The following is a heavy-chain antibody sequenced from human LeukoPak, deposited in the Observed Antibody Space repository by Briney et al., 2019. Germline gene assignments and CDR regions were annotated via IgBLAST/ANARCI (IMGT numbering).Heavy chain of an antibody. V-gene: IGHV3-64*04. CDR2: ISSNGGST. Sequence: PGGSLRLSCSASGFTFSSYAMHWVRQAPGKGLEYVSAISSNGGSTFYADSVKGRFTISRDSSKNSLYLQMTSLRTEDTAFYYCAKGRGSIWPTAKYYFDYRGQGTLVTVSS. CDR3: AKGRGSIWPTAKYYFDY. D-gene: IGHD6-13*01. J-gene: IGHJ4*02. CDR1: GFTFSSYA.